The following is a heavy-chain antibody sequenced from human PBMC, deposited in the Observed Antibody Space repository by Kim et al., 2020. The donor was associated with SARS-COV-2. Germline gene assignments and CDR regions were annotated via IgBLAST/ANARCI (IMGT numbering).Heavy chain of an antibody. CDR2: IYVDGTT. V-gene: IGHV3-66*01. CDR1: GFAVSRNF. J-gene: IGHJ4*01. D-gene: IGHD3-10*01. CDR3: ARDRPGSGTLDFDY. Sequence: GGSLRLSCAASGFAVSRNFMSWVRQAPGQGLEWVSVIYVDGTTFYADSVKDRFLISRDNSKNTLYLQMSSLRAEDTAVYYCARDRPGSGTLDFDYWGQGT.